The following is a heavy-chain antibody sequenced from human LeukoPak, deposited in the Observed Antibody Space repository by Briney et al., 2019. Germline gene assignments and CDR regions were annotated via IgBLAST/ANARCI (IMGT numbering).Heavy chain of an antibody. D-gene: IGHD2-2*01. J-gene: IGHJ3*02. CDR3: ARGITSPDAFDI. Sequence: PSQTLSLTCTVSGGSISSGGYYWSWIRQHPGKGLEWIGYIYYSGSTYYNPSLKSRVTISVYTSKNEFSLKLSSVTAADTAVYYCARGITSPDAFDIWGQGTMVTVSS. V-gene: IGHV4-31*03. CDR1: GGSISSGGYY. CDR2: IYYSGST.